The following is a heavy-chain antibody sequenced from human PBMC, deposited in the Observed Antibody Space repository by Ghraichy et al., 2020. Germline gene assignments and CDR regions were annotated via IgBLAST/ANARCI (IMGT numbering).Heavy chain of an antibody. CDR3: AKETGGYCSSTSCYGMDV. CDR1: GFTFSSYA. V-gene: IGHV3-23*01. J-gene: IGHJ6*02. D-gene: IGHD2-2*01. CDR2: ISGSGGST. Sequence: GGSLRLSCAASGFTFSSYAMSWVRQAPGKGLEWVSAISGSGGSTYYADSVKGRFTISRDNSKNTLYLQMNSLRAEDTAVYYCAKETGGYCSSTSCYGMDVWGQGTTVTVSS.